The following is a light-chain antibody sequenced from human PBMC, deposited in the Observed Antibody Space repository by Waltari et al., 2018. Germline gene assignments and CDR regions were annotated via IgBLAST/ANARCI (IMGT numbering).Light chain of an antibody. J-gene: IGLJ3*02. Sequence: QSVVTQPPSASGTPGQTVTISCSGSDPNIRSNAVSWYQQVPGAAPKPLIYNNYQRPSGVSDRFSASRFGTSATLAISGLQSEDEAVYYCATWDDSLNGWVFGGGTKLTVL. CDR2: NNY. CDR3: ATWDDSLNGWV. V-gene: IGLV1-44*01. CDR1: DPNIRSNA.